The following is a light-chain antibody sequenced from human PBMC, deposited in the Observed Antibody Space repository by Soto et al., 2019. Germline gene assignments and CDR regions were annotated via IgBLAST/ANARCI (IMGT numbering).Light chain of an antibody. Sequence: IWMTQSPSLLSASTGDRITITCRASQSISRYLNWYQHKPGKAPKLLINAASSLERGVPSRFSGGGSGTDFTLTISSLQPEDFATYYCQQSYSTPTYGQGTRLEIK. CDR2: AAS. V-gene: IGKV1-39*01. CDR3: QQSYSTPT. CDR1: QSISRY. J-gene: IGKJ5*01.